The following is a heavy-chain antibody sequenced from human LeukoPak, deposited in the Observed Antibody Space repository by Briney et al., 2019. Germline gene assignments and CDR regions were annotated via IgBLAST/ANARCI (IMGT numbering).Heavy chain of an antibody. Sequence: GGSLRLSCAASGFSFSRYGMHWVRQAPGKGLEWVAYIQYDGSNEQYANSVKGRFSISRDSSKNTLYLQMNSLRAEDTAVYYCAKDRCSNGIGCFYYYMDVWGKGTTVTISS. J-gene: IGHJ6*03. CDR1: GFSFSRYG. V-gene: IGHV3-30*02. D-gene: IGHD2-8*01. CDR3: AKDRCSNGIGCFYYYMDV. CDR2: IQYDGSNE.